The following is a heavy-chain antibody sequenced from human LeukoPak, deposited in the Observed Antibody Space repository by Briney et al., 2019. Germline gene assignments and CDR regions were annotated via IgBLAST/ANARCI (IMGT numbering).Heavy chain of an antibody. Sequence: GGSLRLSCAASGFSVSSNYMSWVRQAPGKGLEWVSVIYSGGSTYYADSVKGRFTISRDNSKNTLYLQMKSLRAEDTAVYYCARVYYYDSSGYFDYWGQGTLVTVSS. CDR3: ARVYYYDSSGYFDY. J-gene: IGHJ4*02. CDR1: GFSVSSNY. V-gene: IGHV3-53*01. CDR2: IYSGGST. D-gene: IGHD3-22*01.